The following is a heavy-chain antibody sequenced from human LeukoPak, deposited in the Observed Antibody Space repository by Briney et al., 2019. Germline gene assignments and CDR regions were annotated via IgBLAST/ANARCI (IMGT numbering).Heavy chain of an antibody. CDR3: ARDSRIAGATTYPDY. CDR2: ISSNGGST. Sequence: PGGSLRLSCAASGFTFSSYAMHWIRQAPGKGLEYVSAISSNGGSTYYANSVKGRFTISRDNSKNTLYLQMGSLRAEDVAVYYCARDSRIAGATTYPDYWGQGTLVTVSS. J-gene: IGHJ4*02. V-gene: IGHV3-64*01. CDR1: GFTFSSYA. D-gene: IGHD1-26*01.